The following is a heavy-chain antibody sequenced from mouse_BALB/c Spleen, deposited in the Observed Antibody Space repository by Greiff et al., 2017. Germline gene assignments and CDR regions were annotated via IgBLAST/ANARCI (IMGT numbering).Heavy chain of an antibody. V-gene: IGHV14-4*02. J-gene: IGHJ3*01. Sequence: EVQLQESGAELVRSGASVKLSCTASGFNIKDYYMHWVKQRPEQGLEWIGWIDPENGDTEYAPKFQGKATMTADTSSNTAYLQLSSLTSEDTAVYYCNSANLRGFAYWGQGTLVTVSA. CDR3: NSANLRGFAY. CDR1: GFNIKDYY. CDR2: IDPENGDT.